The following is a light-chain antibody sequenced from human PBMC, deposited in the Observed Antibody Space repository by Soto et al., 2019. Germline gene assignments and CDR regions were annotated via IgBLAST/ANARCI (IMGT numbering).Light chain of an antibody. CDR1: NIESKS. V-gene: IGLV3-21*02. CDR2: EDS. J-gene: IGLJ3*02. Sequence: SYELTQPPSVSVAPGQTARISCGGNNIESKSVHCYQQRPGQAPVLVVYEDSDRPSGIPERFSGSNSGNTATLTISSVDAGEEADYYCQAWDSGTDHWVFGGGTKLTVL. CDR3: QAWDSGTDHWV.